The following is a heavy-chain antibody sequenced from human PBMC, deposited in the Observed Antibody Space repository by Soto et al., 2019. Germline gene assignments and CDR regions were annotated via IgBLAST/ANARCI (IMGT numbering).Heavy chain of an antibody. CDR2: IIPIFNST. CDR1: GSRFSNYV. D-gene: IGHD2-2*02. J-gene: IGHJ4*02. Sequence: VASVKVSCKVSGSRFSNYVISWVRQAPGHGLEWLGRIIPIFNSTKYAQSFQGRVTITADKSTSTASLELSSLRSDDTAVYYCAREGRGKKAGYNGLVSLGYWGQGTLVTVCS. V-gene: IGHV1-69*06. CDR3: AREGRGKKAGYNGLVSLGY.